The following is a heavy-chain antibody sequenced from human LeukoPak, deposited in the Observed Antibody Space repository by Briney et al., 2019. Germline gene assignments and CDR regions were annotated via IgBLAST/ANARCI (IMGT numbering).Heavy chain of an antibody. D-gene: IGHD3-3*01. Sequence: AGGSLRLSCAASGFTFSSYEMNWVRQAPGKGLEWVSYISSSGSTIYYADSVKGRFTISRDNSKNTLYLQMNSLRAEDTAVYYCAKDRYYDFWSGYLNYWGQGTLVTVSS. V-gene: IGHV3-48*03. CDR2: ISSSGSTI. CDR1: GFTFSSYE. CDR3: AKDRYYDFWSGYLNY. J-gene: IGHJ4*02.